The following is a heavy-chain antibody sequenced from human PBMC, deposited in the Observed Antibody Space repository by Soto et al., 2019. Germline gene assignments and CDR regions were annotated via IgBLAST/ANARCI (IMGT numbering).Heavy chain of an antibody. Sequence: EVQLVESGGDLVQPGRSLRLSCAASGFSFGDYAMHWVRQAPGKGLEWVSGISWKSGSIGYADSVKGRFTISRHNAKNSLYLQMNSLRAEDTALYYCAKSTGGTANGLDVWGQGTTVTVSS. CDR1: GFSFGDYA. J-gene: IGHJ6*02. V-gene: IGHV3-9*01. CDR2: ISWKSGSI. D-gene: IGHD2-8*02. CDR3: AKSTGGTANGLDV.